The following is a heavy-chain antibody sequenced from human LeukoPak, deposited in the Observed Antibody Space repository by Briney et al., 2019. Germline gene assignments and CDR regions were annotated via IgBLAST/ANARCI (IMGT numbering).Heavy chain of an antibody. CDR2: IYISGST. V-gene: IGHV4-4*07. CDR1: GGSISSYY. D-gene: IGHD2/OR15-2a*01. CDR3: ARVSLSDAFDI. Sequence: ASETLSLTCTVSGGSISSYYWSWIRQPAGKGLKWIGRIYISGSTNYNPSLKSRVTMSVDTSKNQFSLKLSSVTAADTAVYYCARVSLSDAFDIWGQGTMVTVSS. J-gene: IGHJ3*02.